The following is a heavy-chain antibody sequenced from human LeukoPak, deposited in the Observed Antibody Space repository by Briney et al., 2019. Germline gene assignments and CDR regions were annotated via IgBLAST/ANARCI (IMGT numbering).Heavy chain of an antibody. CDR1: GYTFTSYD. Sequence: VASVKVSCKASGYTFTSYDINRVRQATGQGLEWMGWMNPNSGNTDYAQKFQGRVTMTRNTSISTAYMELSSLRSEDTAVYYCAKSSGWSYYYGMDVWGQGTTVTVSS. J-gene: IGHJ6*02. V-gene: IGHV1-8*01. CDR3: AKSSGWSYYYGMDV. CDR2: MNPNSGNT. D-gene: IGHD6-19*01.